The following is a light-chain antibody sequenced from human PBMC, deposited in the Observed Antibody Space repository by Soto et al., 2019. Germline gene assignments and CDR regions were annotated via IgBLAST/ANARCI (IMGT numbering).Light chain of an antibody. V-gene: IGKV1-5*03. Sequence: DIQMTQSPSTLSASVGDRVTITCRASQSINSWLAWYQQKPGKAPNLLIYKASSLESGVPSRFSGSGYGTEFTLTISSLQPDDFGTYYCQNYNSYSVTFGGGTKVEIK. CDR3: QNYNSYSVT. CDR2: KAS. J-gene: IGKJ4*01. CDR1: QSINSW.